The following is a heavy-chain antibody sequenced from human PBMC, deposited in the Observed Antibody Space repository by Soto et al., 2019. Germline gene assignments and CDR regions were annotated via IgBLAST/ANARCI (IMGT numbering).Heavy chain of an antibody. D-gene: IGHD5-18*01. CDR1: GGSISSYY. J-gene: IGHJ4*02. V-gene: IGHV4-59*08. Sequence: PSETLSLTCTVSGGSISSYYWSWIRQPPGKGLEWIGYIYYSGSTNYNPSLKSRVTISVDTSKNQFSLKLSSVTAADTAVYYCARVPTCSQSGYSYGLDYWGQGTLVTVSS. CDR2: IYYSGST. CDR3: ARVPTCSQSGYSYGLDY.